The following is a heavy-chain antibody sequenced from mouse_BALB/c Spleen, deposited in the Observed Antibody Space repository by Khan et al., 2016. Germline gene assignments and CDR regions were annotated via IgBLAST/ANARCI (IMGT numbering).Heavy chain of an antibody. J-gene: IGHJ3*01. V-gene: IGHV14-1*02. CDR2: IDPENGNN. D-gene: IGHD2-10*01. Sequence: VQLLQPGAELVRPGALVKLSCKASGFNIKDYYMHWVKQRPEQGLEWIGWIDPENGNNIYDPKFQGKASITADTSSNTAYLQLSSLNSEDTAVSYSAMSYYGSYAWFAYWDKGTLFTVSA. CDR3: AMSYYGSYAWFAY. CDR1: GFNIKDYY.